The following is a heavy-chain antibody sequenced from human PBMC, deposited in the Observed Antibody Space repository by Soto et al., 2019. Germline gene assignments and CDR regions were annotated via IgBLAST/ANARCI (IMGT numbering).Heavy chain of an antibody. CDR3: ARVDAYNQPNFGY. CDR1: GYTFTSYT. D-gene: IGHD1-1*01. V-gene: IGHV1-18*01. CDR2: INPYNSNT. Sequence: EASVKVSCKASGYTFTSYTITWVRQAPGQGLEWMGWINPYNSNTNYAQKFQDRVTMTTDTSTSTAYMELRSLRSDDTAVYYCARVDAYNQPNFGYWGQGTLVTVSS. J-gene: IGHJ4*02.